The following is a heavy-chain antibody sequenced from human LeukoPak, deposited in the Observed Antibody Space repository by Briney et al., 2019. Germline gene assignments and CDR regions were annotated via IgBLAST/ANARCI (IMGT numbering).Heavy chain of an antibody. V-gene: IGHV3-7*01. J-gene: IGHJ6*03. CDR3: ARVGCSGYDFWSGYPPCYMGV. D-gene: IGHD3-3*01. CDR2: IKQDGSEK. Sequence: PGGSLRLSCAASGFTFSSYWMSWVRQAPGKGLEWVANIKQDGSEKYYVDSVKGRFTISRDNAKNSLYLQMNSLRAEDTAVYYCARVGCSGYDFWSGYPPCYMGVWGKGTTVTVSS. CDR1: GFTFSSYW.